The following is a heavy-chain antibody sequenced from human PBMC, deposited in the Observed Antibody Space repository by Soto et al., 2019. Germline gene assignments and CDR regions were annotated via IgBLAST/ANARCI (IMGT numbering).Heavy chain of an antibody. D-gene: IGHD1-26*01. Sequence: QVTLKESGPVLVKPTETLTLTCTVFGFSLSNARMGVSWIRQPPGKALEWLAHIFSNDEKSYSTSLKSRLTISKDTSKSQVVLTMTNMDPVDTATYYCARHGRGVGARPLDYWGQGTLVTVSS. V-gene: IGHV2-26*01. CDR1: GFSLSNARMG. CDR2: IFSNDEK. J-gene: IGHJ4*02. CDR3: ARHGRGVGARPLDY.